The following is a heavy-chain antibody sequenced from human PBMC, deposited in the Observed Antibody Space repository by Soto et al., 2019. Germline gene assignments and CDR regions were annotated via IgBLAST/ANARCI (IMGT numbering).Heavy chain of an antibody. D-gene: IGHD3-22*01. CDR1: GGSISSGCYY. CDR2: IYYSGST. Sequence: PSETLSLTCPVSGGSISSGCYYWRWIRQHPGKGLEWIGYIYYSGSTYYNPSLKSRVTISVDTSKNQFSLKLSSVTAADTAVYYCARGPDYYDSSGFVFDIWGQGTMVNVSS. V-gene: IGHV4-31*03. J-gene: IGHJ3*02. CDR3: ARGPDYYDSSGFVFDI.